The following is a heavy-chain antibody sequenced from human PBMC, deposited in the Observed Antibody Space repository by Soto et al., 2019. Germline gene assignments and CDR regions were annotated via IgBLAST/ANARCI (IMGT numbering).Heavy chain of an antibody. CDR1: GFPFKSYS. Sequence: PGGSLRLSCAGSGFPFKSYSMHWVRHVPGRGLEWVALVSYDANIKHYADSVKGRFTISRDTSASTVYMDLSSLTSEDTAMYYCARGNTAPADYWGQGTLVTVSS. V-gene: IGHV3-30*03. J-gene: IGHJ4*02. CDR3: ARGNTAPADY. CDR2: VSYDANIK. D-gene: IGHD2-2*02.